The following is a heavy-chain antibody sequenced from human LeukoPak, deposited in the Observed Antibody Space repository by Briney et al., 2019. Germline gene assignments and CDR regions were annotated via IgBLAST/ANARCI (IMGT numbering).Heavy chain of an antibody. CDR2: IDTNTGIP. Sequence: ASVKVSCKASGYTFTNYGFSWVRQAPGQGLEWMGRIDTNTGIPTYAQGFTGRFVFSLDTSVSTVYLQISSLQADDAAVYYCARDPGSQRVNRLARRGDYWGQGTLVTVSS. J-gene: IGHJ4*02. CDR1: GYTFTNYG. CDR3: ARDPGSQRVNRLARRGDY. D-gene: IGHD1-14*01. V-gene: IGHV7-4-1*02.